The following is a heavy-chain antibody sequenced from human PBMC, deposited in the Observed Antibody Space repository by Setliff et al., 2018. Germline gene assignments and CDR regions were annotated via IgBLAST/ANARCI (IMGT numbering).Heavy chain of an antibody. J-gene: IGHJ4*02. CDR1: GGSISSSNW. CDR3: AREWADKWELLGPFDY. Sequence: SSETLSLTCAVSGGSISSSNWWSWVRQPPGKGLEWIGEIYHSGSTNYNPSLKSRVTISVDTSKNQFSLKLSSVIAADTAVYYCAREWADKWELLGPFDYWGQGTLVTVSS. CDR2: IYHSGST. V-gene: IGHV4-4*02. D-gene: IGHD1-26*01.